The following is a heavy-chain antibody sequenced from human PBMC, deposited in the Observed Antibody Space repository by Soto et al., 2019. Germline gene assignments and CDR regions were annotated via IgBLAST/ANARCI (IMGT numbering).Heavy chain of an antibody. Sequence: ASVKVSCKASGYTFTGYYMHWVRQAPGQGLEWMGWINPNSGGTNYAQKFQGWVTMTRDTSISTAYMELSRLRSDDTAVYYCARDRVGATLGDAFDIWGQGTMVTVSS. CDR1: GYTFTGYY. D-gene: IGHD1-26*01. CDR3: ARDRVGATLGDAFDI. V-gene: IGHV1-2*04. J-gene: IGHJ3*02. CDR2: INPNSGGT.